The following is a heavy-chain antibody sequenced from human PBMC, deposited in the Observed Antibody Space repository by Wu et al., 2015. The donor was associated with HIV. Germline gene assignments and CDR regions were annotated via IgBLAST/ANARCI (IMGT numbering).Heavy chain of an antibody. CDR3: AREPRITIFGVARKYFDY. V-gene: IGHV1-2*02. CDR1: GYTFTGYY. D-gene: IGHD3-3*01. J-gene: IGHJ4*02. Sequence: QVQLVQSGAEVKKPGASVKVSCKASGYTFTGYYMHWVRQAPGQGLEWMGWINPNSGGTNYAQKFQGRVTMTRDTSISTAYMELSRLRSDDTAVYYCAREPRITIFGVARKYFDYWAREPWSPSPQ. CDR2: INPNSGGT.